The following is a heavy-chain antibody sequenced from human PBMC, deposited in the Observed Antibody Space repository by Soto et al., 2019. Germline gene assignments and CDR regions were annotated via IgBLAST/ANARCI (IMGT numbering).Heavy chain of an antibody. CDR3: ARGVRSTPGDP. V-gene: IGHV3-21*01. D-gene: IGHD2-2*01. CDR2: ISSSSSYI. J-gene: IGHJ5*02. CDR1: GFTFSSYS. Sequence: EVQLVETGGGLVKPGGSLRLSCAASGFTFSSYSMNWVRQAPGKGLEWVSSISSSSSYIYYADSVKGRFTISRDNAKNSWYLQMNSLRAEDTAVYYCARGVRSTPGDPWGQGTLVTVSS.